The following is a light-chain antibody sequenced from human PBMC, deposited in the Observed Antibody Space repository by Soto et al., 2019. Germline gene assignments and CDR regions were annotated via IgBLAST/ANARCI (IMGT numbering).Light chain of an antibody. CDR1: QSISSW. CDR3: QQYDSYSPLT. J-gene: IGKJ4*01. Sequence: IRMTQSPSSLSASVGDRVTITCRASQSISSWLAWYQQKPGKAPKLLIYKASGLESGVPSRFSGSGSGTDFTLTISSLQPDDFATYYCQQYDSYSPLTFGGGTKVDI. CDR2: KAS. V-gene: IGKV1-5*03.